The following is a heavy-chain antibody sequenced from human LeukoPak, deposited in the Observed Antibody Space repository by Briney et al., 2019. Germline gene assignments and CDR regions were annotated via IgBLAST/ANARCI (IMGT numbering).Heavy chain of an antibody. CDR3: ARIRSNYRGYFDY. D-gene: IGHD4-11*01. V-gene: IGHV3-48*03. J-gene: IGHJ4*02. Sequence: GGSLRLSCAASGFTFSSYEMNWVRQAPRKGLEWVSYISSSGSTIYYADSVKGRFTISRDNAKNSLYLQMNSLRAEDTAVYYCARIRSNYRGYFDYWGQGTLVTVSS. CDR1: GFTFSSYE. CDR2: ISSSGSTI.